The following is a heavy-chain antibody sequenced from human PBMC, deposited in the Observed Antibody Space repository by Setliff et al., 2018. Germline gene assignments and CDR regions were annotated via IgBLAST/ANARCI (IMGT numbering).Heavy chain of an antibody. CDR3: ARDLQFHDHYYPHF. V-gene: IGHV1-24*01. CDR1: GSTVTESS. Sequence: ASVKVSCKVSGSTVTESSMHWVRQAPGKGLEWMGGFDPEDGERIYAQHFQGRLTMTEDTSTDTAYMELSSLRLEDTAIYYCARDLQFHDHYYPHFWGQGTLVTVSS. J-gene: IGHJ4*02. CDR2: FDPEDGER. D-gene: IGHD1-26*01.